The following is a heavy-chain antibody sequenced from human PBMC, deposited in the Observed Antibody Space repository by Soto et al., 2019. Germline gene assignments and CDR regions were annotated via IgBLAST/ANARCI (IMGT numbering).Heavy chain of an antibody. CDR3: AKRGSSSGTTLDP. CDR2: IGANSVTT. CDR1: GFSFSDYA. V-gene: IGHV3-23*01. D-gene: IGHD6-25*01. Sequence: EVRLLESGGGLVQPGGSLRLSCAASGFSFSDYAMTWVRQAPGKGLEWVSTIGANSVTTYYADSVKGRFTISRDNSKNAVYLQMNSLRAEDTAVYYCAKRGSSSGTTLDPWGQGARGTFSS. J-gene: IGHJ5*02.